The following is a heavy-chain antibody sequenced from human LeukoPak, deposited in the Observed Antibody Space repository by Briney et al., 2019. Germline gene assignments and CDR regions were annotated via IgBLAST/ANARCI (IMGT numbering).Heavy chain of an antibody. D-gene: IGHD3-10*01. CDR1: GFPFSSYS. Sequence: PGGSLTLSCAASGFPFSSYSKNWVRQAPGKGLEWVSSISTSSTYIYYADSVRGRFTISRDNFKNTLYLQMTSLRVEDTAVYYCARDQRDYFGGGCYLLYWGQGALCTVSS. CDR2: ISTSSTYI. CDR3: ARDQRDYFGGGCYLLY. V-gene: IGHV3-21*01. J-gene: IGHJ1*01.